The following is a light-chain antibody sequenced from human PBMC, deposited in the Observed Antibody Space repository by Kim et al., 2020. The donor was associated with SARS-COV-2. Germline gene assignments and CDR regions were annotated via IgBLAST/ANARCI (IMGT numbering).Light chain of an antibody. Sequence: DLQMTQSPSTLSASVGDRVTITCRASQSIRSWLAWYQQKAGKAPKLLIYKASRLESGVSSRFSGSGSGTEFTLTISSLQPDDFATYYCQQHNGYYQKTFGQGTKVDIK. CDR2: KAS. J-gene: IGKJ1*01. V-gene: IGKV1-5*03. CDR3: QQHNGYYQKT. CDR1: QSIRSW.